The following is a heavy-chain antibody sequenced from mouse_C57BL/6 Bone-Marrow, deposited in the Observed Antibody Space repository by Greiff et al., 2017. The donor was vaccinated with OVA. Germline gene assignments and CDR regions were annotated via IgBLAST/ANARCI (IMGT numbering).Heavy chain of an antibody. CDR3: ARRGLLDAMDY. Sequence: DVMLVESGGDLVKPGGSLKLSCAASGFTFSSYGMSWVRQTPDKRLEWVATISSGGSYTYYPDSVKGRFTISRDNAKNTLYLQMSSLKSEDTAMYYCARRGLLDAMDYWGQGTSVTVSS. D-gene: IGHD2-3*01. V-gene: IGHV5-6*02. CDR1: GFTFSSYG. J-gene: IGHJ4*01. CDR2: ISSGGSYT.